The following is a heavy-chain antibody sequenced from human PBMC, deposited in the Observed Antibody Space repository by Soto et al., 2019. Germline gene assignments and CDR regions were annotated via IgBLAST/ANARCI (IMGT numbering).Heavy chain of an antibody. CDR3: ARERGWEYSYGRGSLDY. Sequence: QVQLVQSGAEVKKPGSSVKVSCKASGGTFSSYAISWVRQAPGQGLEWMGGIIPIFGTANYAQKFQGRVRIAAXXSXSXXYRELGSLRSEDPAVYYCARERGWEYSYGRGSLDYWGQGALVTVSS. V-gene: IGHV1-69*12. CDR2: IIPIFGTA. CDR1: GGTFSSYA. D-gene: IGHD5-18*01. J-gene: IGHJ4*02.